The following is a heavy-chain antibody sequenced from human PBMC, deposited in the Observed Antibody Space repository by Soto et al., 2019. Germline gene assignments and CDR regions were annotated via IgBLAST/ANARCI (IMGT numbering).Heavy chain of an antibody. CDR1: GGTFSSYA. J-gene: IGHJ5*02. Sequence: QVQLVQSGAEVKKPGSPVKVSCKASGGTFSSYAISWVRQAPGQGLEWMGGIIPIFGTANYAQKFQGRVTITADESTSTAYMELSSLRSEDTAVYYCARATQTRKGSRNWFDPWGQGTLVTVSS. CDR3: ARATQTRKGSRNWFDP. V-gene: IGHV1-69*01. CDR2: IIPIFGTA. D-gene: IGHD6-13*01.